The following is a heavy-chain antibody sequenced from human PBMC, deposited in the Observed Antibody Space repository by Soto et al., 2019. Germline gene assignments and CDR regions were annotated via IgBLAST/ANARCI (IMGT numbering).Heavy chain of an antibody. J-gene: IGHJ4*02. V-gene: IGHV3-7*01. CDR3: ASDLGVGAVEIVPAAIPIDY. D-gene: IGHD2-2*02. CDR1: GFTFSSYW. Sequence: GESLKISCAASGFTFSSYWMSWVRQAPGKGLEWVANIKQDGSEKYYVDSVKGRFTISRDNTKNSLYLQMNSLRAEYTAVYYCASDLGVGAVEIVPAAIPIDYWGQGTLVTVSS. CDR2: IKQDGSEK.